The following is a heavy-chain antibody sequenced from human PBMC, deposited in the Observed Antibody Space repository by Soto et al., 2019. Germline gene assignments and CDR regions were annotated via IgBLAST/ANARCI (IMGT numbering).Heavy chain of an antibody. CDR1: GFTFGDYA. V-gene: IGHV3-49*03. J-gene: IGHJ3*02. D-gene: IGHD5-18*01. CDR3: TRGYSYGSYAFDI. CDR2: IRSKANGGTT. Sequence: GGSLTLTCTASGFTFGDYAMSWFRQAPGKGLEWVGFIRSKANGGTTEYAASVKGRFTISRDDSKSIAYLQMNSLKTEDTAVYYCTRGYSYGSYAFDIWGQGTMVTVS.